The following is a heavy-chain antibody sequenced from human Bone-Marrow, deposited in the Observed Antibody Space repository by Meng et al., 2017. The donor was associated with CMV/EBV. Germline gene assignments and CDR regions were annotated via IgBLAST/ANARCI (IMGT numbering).Heavy chain of an antibody. Sequence: SETLSLTCTVSGGSISSSSYYWGWIRQPPGKGLEWIGSIYYSGSTYYNPSLKSRVTISVDTSKNQFSLKLSSVTAADTAVYYCARTYRRAFDIRGQGTMVTVSS. D-gene: IGHD1-1*01. J-gene: IGHJ3*02. CDR2: IYYSGST. CDR3: ARTYRRAFDI. V-gene: IGHV4-39*07. CDR1: GGSISSSSYY.